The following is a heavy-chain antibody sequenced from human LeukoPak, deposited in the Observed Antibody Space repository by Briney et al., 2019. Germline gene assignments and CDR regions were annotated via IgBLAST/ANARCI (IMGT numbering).Heavy chain of an antibody. D-gene: IGHD1-1*01. CDR1: GYTFTCYY. J-gene: IGHJ4*02. V-gene: IGHV1-2*02. Sequence: ASVKVSCKASGYTFTCYYMHWVRQAPGQGLEWMGWINPNSGGTNYAQKFQGRVTMTRDTSISTAYMELSRLRSDDTAVYYCARDNPPKPTGTTGGGDYWGQGTLVTVSS. CDR2: INPNSGGT. CDR3: ARDNPPKPTGTTGGGDY.